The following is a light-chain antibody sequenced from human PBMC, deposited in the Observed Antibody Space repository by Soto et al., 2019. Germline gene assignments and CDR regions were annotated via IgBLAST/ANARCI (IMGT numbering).Light chain of an antibody. Sequence: QSVLTQPPSASGTPGQRVTISCSGSSSNIGSNTVNWYQQVPGTAPKLLIYSHNQRPSGVPDRFSGSKSGTSASLAISGLQSEDEADYYCAAWDDNLNGPGFGGGTKLTVL. CDR1: SSNIGSNT. CDR2: SHN. V-gene: IGLV1-44*01. CDR3: AAWDDNLNGPG. J-gene: IGLJ2*01.